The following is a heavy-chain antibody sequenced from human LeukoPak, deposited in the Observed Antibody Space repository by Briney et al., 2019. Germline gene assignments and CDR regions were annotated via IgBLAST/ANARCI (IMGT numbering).Heavy chain of an antibody. D-gene: IGHD1-26*01. CDR2: FDPEDGET. V-gene: IGHV1-24*01. CDR1: GYTFTSYD. J-gene: IGHJ4*02. CDR3: ATGSGGPSGSYHTGFDY. Sequence: ASVKVSCKASGYTFTSYDINWVRQAPGKGLEWMGGFDPEDGETIYAQKFQGRVTMTEDTSTDTAYMELSSLRSEDTAVYYCATGSGGPSGSYHTGFDYWGQGTLVTVSS.